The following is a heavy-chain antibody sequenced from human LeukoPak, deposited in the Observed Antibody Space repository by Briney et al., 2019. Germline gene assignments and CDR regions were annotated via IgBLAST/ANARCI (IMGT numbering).Heavy chain of an antibody. CDR1: GGTFSSYA. V-gene: IGHV1-69*01. CDR3: ARWEGGIPQHWYFDL. Sequence: GASVKVSCKASGGTFSSYAISWVRQAPGQGLEWMGGIIPIFGTANYAQKFQGRVTITADESTSTAYMELSSLRSEDTAVYYCARWEGGIPQHWYFDLWGRGTLVTVSS. D-gene: IGHD2-15*01. CDR2: IIPIFGTA. J-gene: IGHJ2*01.